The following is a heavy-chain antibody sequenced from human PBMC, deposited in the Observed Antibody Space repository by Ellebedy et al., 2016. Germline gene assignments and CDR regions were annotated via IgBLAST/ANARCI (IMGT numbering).Heavy chain of an antibody. J-gene: IGHJ6*02. CDR1: GFSVSAYY. CDR3: ARDIGVAVAGLGYYFSAMDV. V-gene: IGHV3-53*01. Sequence: GESLKISXAASGFSVSAYYMSWVRQAPGKGLEWLSVIYSNGSPFYADSVKGRFTISRDTSKDMLYLHMNNLRTEDTAIYYCARDIGVAVAGLGYYFSAMDVWGQGTTVTVYS. D-gene: IGHD6-19*01. CDR2: IYSNGSP.